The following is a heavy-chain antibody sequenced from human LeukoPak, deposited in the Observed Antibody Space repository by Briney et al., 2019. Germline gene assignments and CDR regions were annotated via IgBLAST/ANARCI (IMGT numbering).Heavy chain of an antibody. Sequence: AGGSLRLSCAAAGFTFSSYAMTWVRQAPGKGLEWVSSIRGDAGSTYYADSVRGRFTISRDNSKTPVYLQMNSLRAEDTAVYYCAKDVVLSGWDFVHWGQGTLVTVSS. V-gene: IGHV3-23*01. D-gene: IGHD6-19*01. CDR3: AKDVVLSGWDFVH. CDR1: GFTFSSYA. J-gene: IGHJ1*01. CDR2: IRGDAGST.